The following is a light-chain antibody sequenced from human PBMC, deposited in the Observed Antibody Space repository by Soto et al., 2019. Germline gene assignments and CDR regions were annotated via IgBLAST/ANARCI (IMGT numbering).Light chain of an antibody. CDR2: DDS. V-gene: IGLV3-21*02. CDR3: QVWDSSSYHWV. Sequence: SYELTQPPSVSVAPGQTARIPCGGNNIGNKRVHWHQQKPGQAPVVVVYDDSDRPSGIPERFSGSNSGNTATLTISRVEAGDEADYYCQVWDSSSYHWVFGGGTKLTVL. J-gene: IGLJ3*02. CDR1: NIGNKR.